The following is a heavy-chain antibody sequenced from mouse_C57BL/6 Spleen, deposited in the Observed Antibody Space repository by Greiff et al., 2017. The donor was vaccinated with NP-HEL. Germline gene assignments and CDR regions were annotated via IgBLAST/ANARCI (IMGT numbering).Heavy chain of an antibody. D-gene: IGHD1-1*01. CDR1: GFTFSDYG. J-gene: IGHJ4*01. CDR3: ANPISSPYYYAMDY. CDR2: ISSGSSTI. Sequence: DVKLVESGGGLVKPGGSLKLSCAASGFTFSDYGMHWVRQAPEKGLEWVAYISSGSSTIYYADTVKGRFTISRDNAKNTLFLQMTSLRSEDTAMYYCANPISSPYYYAMDYWGQGTSVTVSS. V-gene: IGHV5-17*01.